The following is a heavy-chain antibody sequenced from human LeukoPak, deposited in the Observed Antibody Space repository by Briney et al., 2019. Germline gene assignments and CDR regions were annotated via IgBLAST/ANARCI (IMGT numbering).Heavy chain of an antibody. J-gene: IGHJ3*02. D-gene: IGHD3-9*01. V-gene: IGHV3-11*04. CDR1: GFTFSDYY. Sequence: PGGPLRLSCAASGFTFSDYYMSWIRQAPGKGLEWVSYISSSGSARCYADSVKGRFTISRDNAKNSLYLQMNSLRAEDTAVYYCALPDRRYGDAFDSWGQGTLVTVSS. CDR3: ALPDRRYGDAFDS. CDR2: ISSSGSAR.